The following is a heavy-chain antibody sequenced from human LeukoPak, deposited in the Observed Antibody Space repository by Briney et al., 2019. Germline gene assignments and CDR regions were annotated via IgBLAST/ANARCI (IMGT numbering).Heavy chain of an antibody. Sequence: PGGSLSLSCAASGLAFSTYRLHWVRHAPGKGLVSVSRISTDGRTTNYADSVQGRFTICRDNAKSTLYLEMNSVRAEDTAVFYCAVGGFSCYWGQGTLVTVSS. J-gene: IGHJ4*02. CDR2: ISTDGRTT. V-gene: IGHV3-74*01. CDR1: GLAFSTYR. D-gene: IGHD4-23*01. CDR3: AVGGFSCY.